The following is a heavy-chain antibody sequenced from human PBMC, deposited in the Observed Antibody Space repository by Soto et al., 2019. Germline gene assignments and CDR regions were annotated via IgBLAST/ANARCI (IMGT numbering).Heavy chain of an antibody. D-gene: IGHD6-6*01. CDR3: ARFFTKNSSSPYEFYY. J-gene: IGHJ4*01. V-gene: IGHV1-18*01. CDR1: GYTFTTYG. CDR2: ISAYSGST. Sequence: GASVKVSCKASGYTFTTYGISWVRQAPGQGLEWMGWISAYSGSTKFAQKLQGRVTMTTDTSTTTAYMELRSLTSDDTAVYYCARFFTKNSSSPYEFYYRAQRTLVTGSS.